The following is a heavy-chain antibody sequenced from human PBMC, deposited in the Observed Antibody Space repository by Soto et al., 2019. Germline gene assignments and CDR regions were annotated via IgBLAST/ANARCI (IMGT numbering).Heavy chain of an antibody. Sequence: PSETLSLTCAVYGGSFSDFYWTWIRQPPGKGLEWIGEINHSGSTNYNPSLKSRVAISVDTSKNQFSLNLTSVTAADTAVYYCGPLRPVADPRGYWGQGTLVTVSS. CDR2: INHSGST. J-gene: IGHJ4*02. CDR3: GPLRPVADPRGY. V-gene: IGHV4-34*01. CDR1: GGSFSDFY. D-gene: IGHD4-17*01.